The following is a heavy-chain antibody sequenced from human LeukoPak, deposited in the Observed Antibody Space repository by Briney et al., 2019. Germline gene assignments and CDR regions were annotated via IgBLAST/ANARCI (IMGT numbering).Heavy chain of an antibody. CDR3: ARDYYGSGSYYHIYYYYMDV. Sequence: ASVKVSCTASGYTFTGYYMHWVRQAPGQGLEWMGWINPNSGGTNYAQKFQGRVTMTRDTSISTAYMELSRLRSDDTAVYHCARDYYGSGSYYHIYYYYMDVWGKGTTVTVSS. CDR2: INPNSGGT. J-gene: IGHJ6*03. D-gene: IGHD3-10*01. CDR1: GYTFTGYY. V-gene: IGHV1-2*02.